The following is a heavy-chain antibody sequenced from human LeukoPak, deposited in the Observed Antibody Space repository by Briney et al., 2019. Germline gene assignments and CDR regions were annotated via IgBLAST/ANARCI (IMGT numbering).Heavy chain of an antibody. CDR2: IYYTGST. Sequence: PSETLSLTCTVSGGSISNDYWSWIRQPPGKGLECIGYIYYTGSTNYNPSLKSRVTVSVDTSKNQLSLKLSSVTAADSAVYYCARARTGFDLWGQGALVTVSS. D-gene: IGHD1-1*01. CDR1: GGSISNDY. J-gene: IGHJ5*02. CDR3: ARARTGFDL. V-gene: IGHV4-59*01.